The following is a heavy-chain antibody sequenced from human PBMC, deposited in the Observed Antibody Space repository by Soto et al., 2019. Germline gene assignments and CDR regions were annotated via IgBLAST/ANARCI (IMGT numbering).Heavy chain of an antibody. D-gene: IGHD3-3*01. CDR3: ARAGLRFFVWYH. J-gene: IGHJ4*02. Sequence: ASVKVSCKASGYNFSSYYMHWVRQAPGQGLEWMGIINPGGGSATYAQKFKGRVTMTRDTSTTTVYMELRSLTSEDTASYYCARAGLRFFVWYHWGQGTPVTVSS. V-gene: IGHV1-46*01. CDR2: INPGGGSA. CDR1: GYNFSSYY.